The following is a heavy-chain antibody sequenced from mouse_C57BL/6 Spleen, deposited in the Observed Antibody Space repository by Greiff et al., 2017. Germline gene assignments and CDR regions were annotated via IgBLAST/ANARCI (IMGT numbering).Heavy chain of an antibody. CDR3: ARGGYGNYEDAMDY. CDR2: IDPSDSYT. D-gene: IGHD2-1*01. J-gene: IGHJ4*01. CDR1: GYTFTSYW. V-gene: IGHV1-50*01. Sequence: VQLQQPGAELVKPGASVKLSCKASGYTFTSYWMQWVKQRPGQGLEWIGEIDPSDSYTNYNQKFKGKATLTVDTSSSTAYMQLSSLTSEDSAVYYCARGGYGNYEDAMDYWGQGTSVTVSS.